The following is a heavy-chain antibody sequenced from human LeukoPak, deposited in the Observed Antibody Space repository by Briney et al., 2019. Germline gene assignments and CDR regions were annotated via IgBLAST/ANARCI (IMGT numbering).Heavy chain of an antibody. J-gene: IGHJ5*02. D-gene: IGHD5-18*01. CDR1: GGSFSGYY. V-gene: IGHV4-34*01. Sequence: PSEALSLTCAVYGGSFSGYYWSWIRQPPGKGLEWIGEINHSGSTNYNPSLKSRVTISVDTSKNQFSLKLSSVTAADTAVYYCARGFRIQLWFPNWFDPWGQGTLVTVSS. CDR2: INHSGST. CDR3: ARGFRIQLWFPNWFDP.